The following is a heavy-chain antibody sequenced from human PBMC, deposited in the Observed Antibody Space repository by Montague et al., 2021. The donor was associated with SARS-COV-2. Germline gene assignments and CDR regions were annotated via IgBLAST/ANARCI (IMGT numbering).Heavy chain of an antibody. J-gene: IGHJ2*01. V-gene: IGHV4-59*01. CDR3: AGVLGGYCSGGSCYRGWYFDL. Sequence: SETLSLTCTVSGGSISSYYWSWIRQPPGKGLEWIGYIYYSGSTNYNPSLKSRVTISVDTSKNQFSLKLSSVTAADTAVYYCAGVLGGYCSGGSCYRGWYFDLWGRGTLVAVSS. CDR1: GGSISSYY. CDR2: IYYSGST. D-gene: IGHD2-15*01.